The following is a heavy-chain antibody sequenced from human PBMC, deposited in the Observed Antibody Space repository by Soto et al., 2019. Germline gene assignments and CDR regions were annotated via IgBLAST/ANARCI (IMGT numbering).Heavy chain of an antibody. CDR1: GITFNNYW. CDR2: IKQDGSDN. CDR3: AAISMVRGVIKNYYYMDV. Sequence: EVQLVESGGGLVQPGGSLRLSCAASGITFNNYWMSWVRQAPGKGLEWVAKIKQDGSDNYYVDSVKGRFTASRDNAKNSLYLLMNSLRAEDTAVYYCAAISMVRGVIKNYYYMDVWGKGTTVTVSS. J-gene: IGHJ6*03. D-gene: IGHD3-10*01. V-gene: IGHV3-7*01.